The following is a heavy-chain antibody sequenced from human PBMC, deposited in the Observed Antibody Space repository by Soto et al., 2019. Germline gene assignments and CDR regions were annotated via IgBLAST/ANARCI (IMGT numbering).Heavy chain of an antibody. Sequence: SETLSLTCTVSGGSISSYYWSWIRQPPGKGLEWIGYIYYSGSTNYNPSLKSRVTISVDTSKNQFSLKLSSVTAADTAVYYCAGGGSSWWFDPWGQGTLVTVSS. CDR3: AGGGSSWWFDP. V-gene: IGHV4-59*08. D-gene: IGHD6-13*01. CDR2: IYYSGST. J-gene: IGHJ5*02. CDR1: GGSISSYY.